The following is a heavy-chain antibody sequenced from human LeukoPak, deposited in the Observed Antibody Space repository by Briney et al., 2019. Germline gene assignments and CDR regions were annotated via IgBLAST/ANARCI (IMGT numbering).Heavy chain of an antibody. D-gene: IGHD3-22*01. CDR1: GFTFSTYA. V-gene: IGHV3-23*01. J-gene: IGHJ4*02. CDR3: TTYYYDSSGYYYPYYFDY. CDR2: ISNSGGTT. Sequence: GESLRLSCAASGFTFSTYAMSWVRQAPGKGLEWVSSISNSGGTTYYADSVKGRFTISRDNSRNTLVLQMNSLRAEDTAVYYCTTYYYDSSGYYYPYYFDYWGQGTLVTVSS.